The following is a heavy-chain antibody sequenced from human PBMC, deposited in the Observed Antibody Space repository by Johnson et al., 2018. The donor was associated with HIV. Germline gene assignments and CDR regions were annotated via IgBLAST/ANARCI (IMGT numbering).Heavy chain of an antibody. D-gene: IGHD3-16*01. CDR2: ISYDGSNK. CDR3: ASLGLDLLVKAPLSVVFDAFDI. V-gene: IGHV3-30-3*01. Sequence: QVQLVESGGGVVQPGRSLRLSCAASGFTFSSYAMHWVRQAPGKGLEWVAVISYDGSNKYYAYSVKGRFTISRDNSKNTLYLQMNSLRAEDTAVYYCASLGLDLLVKAPLSVVFDAFDIWGQGTMVTVSS. J-gene: IGHJ3*02. CDR1: GFTFSSYA.